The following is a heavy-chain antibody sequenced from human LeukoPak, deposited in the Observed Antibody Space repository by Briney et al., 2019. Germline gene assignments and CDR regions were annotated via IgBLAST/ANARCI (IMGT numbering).Heavy chain of an antibody. CDR2: IYTSGST. CDR1: GGSLSSGSYY. J-gene: IGHJ2*01. V-gene: IGHV4-61*02. CDR3: ARHIKDWIPLSDWYLDL. Sequence: PSETLSLTCTVSGGSLSSGSYYWSWIRQPAGKGLEWIGRIYTSGSTNYNPSLKSRATISVDTSKIQFSLKLSSVTAAHTAVYYCARHIKDWIPLSDWYLDLCGRGTLVTVSS. D-gene: IGHD5-18*01.